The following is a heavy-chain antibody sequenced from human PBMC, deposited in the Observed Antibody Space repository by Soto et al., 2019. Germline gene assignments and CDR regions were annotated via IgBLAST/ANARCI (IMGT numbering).Heavy chain of an antibody. CDR1: GGSISSSSYY. CDR3: ARRVRDTVVRGVIIDYGMDV. V-gene: IGHV4-39*01. Sequence: SETLSLTCTVSGGSISSSSYYWGWIRQPPGKGLEWIGSIYYSGSTYYNPSLKSRVTISVDTSKNQFSLKLSSVTAADTAVYYCARRVRDTVVRGVIIDYGMDVWGQGTTVTVSS. J-gene: IGHJ6*02. D-gene: IGHD3-10*01. CDR2: IYYSGST.